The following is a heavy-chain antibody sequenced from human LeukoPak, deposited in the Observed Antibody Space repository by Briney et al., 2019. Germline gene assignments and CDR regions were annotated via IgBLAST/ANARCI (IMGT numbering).Heavy chain of an antibody. J-gene: IGHJ4*02. Sequence: PSETLSLTCTVSGGSISSYYWSWIRQPPGKGLEWIGYIYYNGSTNYNPSLKSRVTISVDTSKNQFSLKLSSVTAADTAVYYCARALYSSGWYRGEYYFDYWGQGTLVTVSS. CDR1: GGSISSYY. CDR2: IYYNGST. D-gene: IGHD6-19*01. V-gene: IGHV4-59*01. CDR3: ARALYSSGWYRGEYYFDY.